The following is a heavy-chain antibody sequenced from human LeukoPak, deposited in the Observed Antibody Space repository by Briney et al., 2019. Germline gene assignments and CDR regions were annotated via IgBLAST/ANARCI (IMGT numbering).Heavy chain of an antibody. D-gene: IGHD1-26*01. CDR2: ISPTGSTT. V-gene: IGHV3-74*01. CDR1: GFSFSGHW. CDR3: AKEGSYYFDY. J-gene: IGHJ4*02. Sequence: GGSLRLSCTASGFSFSGHWMHWARQLPGKGLVWVSRISPTGSTTSYADSVKGRFTVSRDNTKNTLYLQVNNLRAEDTAVYYCAKEGSYYFDYWGQGTLVTVSS.